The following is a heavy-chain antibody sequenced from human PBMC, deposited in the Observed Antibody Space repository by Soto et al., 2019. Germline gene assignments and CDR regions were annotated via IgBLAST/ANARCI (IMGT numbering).Heavy chain of an antibody. V-gene: IGHV1-2*06. Sequence: ASVKVSCKASGYIFTDYYMHWVRQAPGQELGWMGRINPNSGGTNYAQKFQGRATMTRDTSISTAYTELSSLRSEDTAIYYCARVEAVAGLYNYHGLDVWGQGTAVTVSS. CDR2: INPNSGGT. CDR1: GYIFTDYY. J-gene: IGHJ6*02. D-gene: IGHD6-19*01. CDR3: ARVEAVAGLYNYHGLDV.